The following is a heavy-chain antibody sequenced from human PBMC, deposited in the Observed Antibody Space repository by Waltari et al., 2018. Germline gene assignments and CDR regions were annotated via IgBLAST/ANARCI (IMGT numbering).Heavy chain of an antibody. CDR1: GFPFSSYG. Sequence: QVQLVESGGGVVQPGRSLRLSCAASGFPFSSYGMHWVGQATGKGLEWVALIWYEGNNKYYADSVKGRFTISRDNSKNALYLQMNGLRADDTAVYYCARAFRTVSTLSGPFDPWGQGTLVTVSS. J-gene: IGHJ5*02. CDR2: IWYEGNNK. V-gene: IGHV3-33*01. D-gene: IGHD4-17*01. CDR3: ARAFRTVSTLSGPFDP.